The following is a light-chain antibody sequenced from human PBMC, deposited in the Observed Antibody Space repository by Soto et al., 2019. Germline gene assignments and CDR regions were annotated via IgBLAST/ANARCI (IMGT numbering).Light chain of an antibody. CDR2: EVS. CDR1: SSDVGGYNY. CDR3: SSYAGSNNLV. J-gene: IGLJ2*01. Sequence: QSALTQPPSASGSPGQSVTISCTGTSSDVGGYNYVSWYQQHPGKVPKVMIYEVSKRPSGVPDRFSGSKSGNTASLTVSGLQAEDEADYYCSSYAGSNNLVFGGGTKVTV. V-gene: IGLV2-8*01.